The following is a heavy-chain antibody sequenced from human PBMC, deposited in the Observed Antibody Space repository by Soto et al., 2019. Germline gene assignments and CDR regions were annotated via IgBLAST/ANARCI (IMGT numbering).Heavy chain of an antibody. D-gene: IGHD2-15*01. J-gene: IGHJ6*04. CDR2: IQSGGST. CDR1: GFTVSSKY. CDR3: TREDVHCSGGRCYGVPMDV. Sequence: EVQLVESGGGLVQPGGSLRLSCAASGFTVSSKYMSWVRQAPGKGLEWVSLIQSGGSTYYAGSVKGRFTISRDNSENTLFLQMNSLRVEDTAVYYCTREDVHCSGGRCYGVPMDVWGKGNTVTVSA. V-gene: IGHV3-66*01.